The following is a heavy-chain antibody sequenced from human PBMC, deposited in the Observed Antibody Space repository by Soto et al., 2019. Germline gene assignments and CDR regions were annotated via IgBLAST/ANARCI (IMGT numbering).Heavy chain of an antibody. CDR2: FDPEDGET. J-gene: IGHJ5*02. CDR3: ASLAIAVAGKGWFDP. CDR1: GYTFTGYY. V-gene: IGHV1-24*01. D-gene: IGHD6-19*01. Sequence: GASVKVSCKASGYTFTGYYMHWVRQAPGKGLEWMGGFDPEDGETIYAQKFQGRVTMTEDTSTDTAYMELSSLRSEDTAVYYCASLAIAVAGKGWFDPWGQGTLVTVSS.